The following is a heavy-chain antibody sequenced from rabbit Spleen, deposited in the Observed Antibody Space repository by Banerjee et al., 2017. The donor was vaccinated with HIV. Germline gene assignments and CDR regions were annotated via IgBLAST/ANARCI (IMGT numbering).Heavy chain of an antibody. CDR2: IDTGSSGFT. CDR3: ARDTGSSFSSYGMDL. V-gene: IGHV1S40*01. D-gene: IGHD8-1*01. J-gene: IGHJ6*01. CDR1: GVSFSSSSY. Sequence: QSLEESGGDLVKPGASLTLTCTASGVSFSSSSYLCWVRQAPGKGLEWIACIDTGSSGFTYFATWAKGRFTCSKTSSTTVTLQMTSLTVADTATYFCARDTGSSFSSYGMDLWGQGTLVTVS.